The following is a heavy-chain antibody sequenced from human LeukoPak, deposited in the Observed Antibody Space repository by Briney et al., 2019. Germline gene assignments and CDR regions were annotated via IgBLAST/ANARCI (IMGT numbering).Heavy chain of an antibody. CDR2: IYSGGST. CDR3: ASGSGSYRTPYYYMDV. J-gene: IGHJ6*03. Sequence: GGSLRLSCVASGFTVSSNYMSWVREAPGKGLEWVSDIYSGGSTYYADSVKGRFTLSRDNSKNTLYLQMNSLRAEDTAVYYCASGSGSYRTPYYYMDVWGTGATVTVSS. D-gene: IGHD3-10*01. CDR1: GFTVSSNY. V-gene: IGHV3-53*01.